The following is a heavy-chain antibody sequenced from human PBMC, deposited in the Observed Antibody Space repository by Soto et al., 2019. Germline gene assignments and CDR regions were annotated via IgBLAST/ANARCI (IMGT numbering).Heavy chain of an antibody. D-gene: IGHD6-13*01. CDR1: GFTFSSYA. CDR3: GSSWCRSPGYFQH. V-gene: IGHV3-23*01. J-gene: IGHJ1*01. CDR2: ISGSGGST. Sequence: EVQLLESGGGLVQPGGSLRLSCAASGFTFSSYAMSWVRHAPGKGLEWVSAISGSGGSTYYADSVKGRFTISRDNSKNTLYLQRNRLRAEDTAVYYCGSSWCRSPGYFQHWGPGTLVTVSS.